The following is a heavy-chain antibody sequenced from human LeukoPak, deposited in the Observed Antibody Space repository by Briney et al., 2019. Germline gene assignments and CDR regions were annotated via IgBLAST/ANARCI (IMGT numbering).Heavy chain of an antibody. D-gene: IGHD3-22*01. V-gene: IGHV1-46*01. J-gene: IGHJ2*01. CDR3: ARAVTMIVVVRHFWYFDL. CDR1: GYTFTSYG. Sequence: GASVKVSCKASGYTFTSYGISWVRQAPGQGLEWMGIINPSGGSTSYAQKFQGRVTMTRDTSTSTVYMELSSLRSEDTAVYYCARAVTMIVVVRHFWYFDLWGRGTLVTVSS. CDR2: INPSGGST.